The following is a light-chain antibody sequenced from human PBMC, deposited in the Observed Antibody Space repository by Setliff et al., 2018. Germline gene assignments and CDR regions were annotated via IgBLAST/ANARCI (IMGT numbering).Light chain of an antibody. V-gene: IGLV1-51*01. J-gene: IGLJ1*01. CDR2: DNY. CDR3: GTWDSSLSRYV. Sequence: GQKVTVSCSGSSSNIGKRIFVAWYQQLPGAAPKLLIYDNYKRPSEIPDRFSGSYSGTTATLDITGLQTGDEADYYCGTWDSSLSRYVFGSGTKVTVL. CDR1: SSNIGKRIF.